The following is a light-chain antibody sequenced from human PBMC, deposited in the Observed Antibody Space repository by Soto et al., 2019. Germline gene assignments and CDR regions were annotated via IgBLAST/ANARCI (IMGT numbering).Light chain of an antibody. V-gene: IGKV3-11*01. J-gene: IGKJ5*01. Sequence: EIVLTQSPATLYLSPGERATLSCRASQSVSSYLAWYQQKPGQAPRLLIYDASNRATGIPARFSGSGSGTDFTLTISSQEPEDFAVYYCQQRSNWRITFGQGTRLEIK. CDR2: DAS. CDR3: QQRSNWRIT. CDR1: QSVSSY.